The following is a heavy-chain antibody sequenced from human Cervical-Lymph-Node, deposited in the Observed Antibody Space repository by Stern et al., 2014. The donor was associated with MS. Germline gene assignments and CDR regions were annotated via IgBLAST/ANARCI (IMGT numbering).Heavy chain of an antibody. CDR3: ANAAALSCRSPSCYKAFEY. V-gene: IGHV3-30*18. CDR1: GFAFSLSG. D-gene: IGHD2-2*02. CDR2: ISYAGSDK. Sequence: VQLVESGGGVAQPGTSLRLSCAASGFAFSLSGMPWVRQAPGKGLDWVAVISYAGSDKYYGDSVKGRFTISRDNSKNTVYLQMNSLRAEDTAVYYCANAAALSCRSPSCYKAFEYWGQGILVTVSS. J-gene: IGHJ4*02.